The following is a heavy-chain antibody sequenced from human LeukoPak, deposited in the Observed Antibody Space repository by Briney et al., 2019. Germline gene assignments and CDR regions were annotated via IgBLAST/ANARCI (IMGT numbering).Heavy chain of an antibody. V-gene: IGHV4-59*01. CDR2: IYYSGST. CDR3: ARETYYYGMDV. Sequence: SETLSLTCTVSGGSISSYYWSWIRQPPGKGLEWIGYIYYSGSTNYNPSLESRVTMSVDTSKNQFSLKPSSVTAADTAVFYCARETYYYGMDVWGQGTTVTVSS. CDR1: GGSISSYY. J-gene: IGHJ6*02.